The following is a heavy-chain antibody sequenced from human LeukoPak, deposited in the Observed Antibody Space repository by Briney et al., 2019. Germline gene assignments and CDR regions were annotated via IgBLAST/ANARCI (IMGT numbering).Heavy chain of an antibody. CDR3: ARTYGSGSYFALKYNWFDP. Sequence: SSETLSLTCAVYGGSFSGYYWSWIRKPPGKGLEWIGEINHSGSTNYNPSLKSRVTISVDTSKHHFSLKLSSVTAADTAVYYCARTYGSGSYFALKYNWFDPWGQGTLVTVPS. J-gene: IGHJ5*02. V-gene: IGHV4-34*01. D-gene: IGHD3-10*01. CDR2: INHSGST. CDR1: GGSFSGYY.